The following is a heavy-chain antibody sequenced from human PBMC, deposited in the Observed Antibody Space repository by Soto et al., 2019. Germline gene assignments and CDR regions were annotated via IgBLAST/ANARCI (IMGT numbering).Heavy chain of an antibody. J-gene: IGHJ4*02. D-gene: IGHD4-4*01. V-gene: IGHV4-30-2*01. CDR2: IYHSGST. Sequence: SETLSLTCAVSGGSISSGGYSWSWIRQPPGKGLEWIGYIYHSGSTYYNPSLKSRVTISVDRSKNQFSLKLSSVTAADTAVYYCARGTTTVTTLDYWGQGTLVTLSS. CDR3: ARGTTTVTTLDY. CDR1: GGSISSGGYS.